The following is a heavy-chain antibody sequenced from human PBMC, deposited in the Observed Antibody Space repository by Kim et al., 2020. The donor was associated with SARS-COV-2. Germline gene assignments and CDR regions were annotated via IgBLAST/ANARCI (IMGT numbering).Heavy chain of an antibody. CDR2: INHSGST. D-gene: IGHD6-6*01. CDR3: ARGRVRAARPRGAFDI. J-gene: IGHJ3*02. V-gene: IGHV4-34*01. CDR1: GGSFSGYY. Sequence: SETLSLTCAVYGGSFSGYYWSWIRQPPGKGLEWIGEINHSGSTNYNPSLKSRVTISVDTSKNQFSLKLSSVTAADTAVYYCARGRVRAARPRGAFDIWGQGTMVTVSS.